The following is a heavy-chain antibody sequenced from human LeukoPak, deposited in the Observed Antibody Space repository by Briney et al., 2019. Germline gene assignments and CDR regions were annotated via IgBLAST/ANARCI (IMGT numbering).Heavy chain of an antibody. J-gene: IGHJ4*02. Sequence: GESLKISCKGSGYSFINYWIGWVRQMPGKGLEWMGIIYPGDSDTRYSPSFQGQVTISADKSINTAYLQWSSLKASDTAMYYCARHITLSGDYFDYWGQGTLVTVSS. CDR3: ARHITLSGDYFDY. CDR2: IYPGDSDT. D-gene: IGHD3-10*01. V-gene: IGHV5-51*01. CDR1: GYSFINYW.